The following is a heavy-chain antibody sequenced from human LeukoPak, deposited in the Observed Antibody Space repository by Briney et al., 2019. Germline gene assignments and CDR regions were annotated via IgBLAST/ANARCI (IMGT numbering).Heavy chain of an antibody. J-gene: IGHJ4*02. CDR2: ISYDGSNK. CDR1: GFTFSSYG. Sequence: GGSLRLSCAASGFTFSSYGMHWVRQAPGKGLGWVAVISYDGSNKYYADSVKGRFTISRDNSKNTLYLQMNSLRAEDTAVYYCAKGGGVYGDYGTYYFDYWGQGTLVTVSS. D-gene: IGHD4-17*01. V-gene: IGHV3-30*18. CDR3: AKGGGVYGDYGTYYFDY.